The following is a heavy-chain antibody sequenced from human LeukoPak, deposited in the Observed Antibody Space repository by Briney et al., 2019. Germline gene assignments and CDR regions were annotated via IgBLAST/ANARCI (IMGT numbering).Heavy chain of an antibody. CDR1: GFTLSDYY. V-gene: IGHV3-11*01. CDR3: ARLPLLVGSYYQNYYYGMDV. Sequence: PGGSLRLSCAASGFTLSDYYMSWIRQAAGRGLEWVSYISSSGSTIYYADSVKGRFTISRDNAKNSLYLQMNSLRAEDTAVYYCARLPLLVGSYYQNYYYGMDVWGQGTTVTVSS. D-gene: IGHD2-15*01. J-gene: IGHJ6*02. CDR2: ISSSGSTI.